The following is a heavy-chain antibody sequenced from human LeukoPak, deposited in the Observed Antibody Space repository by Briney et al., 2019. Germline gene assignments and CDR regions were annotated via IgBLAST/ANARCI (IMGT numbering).Heavy chain of an antibody. V-gene: IGHV5-51*01. Sequence: HGESLKISCKGSGYSFTSDWIAWVRQMPGKGLEWMGITHPDDSETRYSPSFQGQVTISVDKSISTAYLQWSSLKASDTATYYCARRAGGAYSYDSGNWYFDLWGRGTLVIVSS. CDR3: ARRAGGAYSYDSGNWYFDL. CDR2: THPDDSET. D-gene: IGHD3-22*01. J-gene: IGHJ2*01. CDR1: GYSFTSDW.